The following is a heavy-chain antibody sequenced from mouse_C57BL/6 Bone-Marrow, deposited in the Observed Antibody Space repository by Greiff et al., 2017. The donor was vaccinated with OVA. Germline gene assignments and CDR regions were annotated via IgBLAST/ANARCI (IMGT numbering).Heavy chain of an antibody. V-gene: IGHV1-20*01. CDR1: GYSFTGYF. CDR3: ARSNGYDNYFDY. D-gene: IGHD2-2*01. J-gene: IGHJ2*01. Sequence: EVQRVESGPELVKPGDSVKISCKASGYSFTGYFMNWVMQSHGKSLEWIGRINPYNGDTFYNQKFKGKATLTVDKSSSTAHMELRSLTSEDSAVYYCARSNGYDNYFDYWGQGTTLTVSS. CDR2: INPYNGDT.